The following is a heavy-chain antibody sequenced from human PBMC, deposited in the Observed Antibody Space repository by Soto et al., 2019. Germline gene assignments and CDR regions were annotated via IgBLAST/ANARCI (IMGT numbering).Heavy chain of an antibody. D-gene: IGHD6-13*01. CDR2: ISSSSSYI. CDR3: ARYSSTADAFDI. CDR1: GCTFSSYS. Sequence: PXGSRILSCAASGCTFSSYSMNWVRQAPGKGLEWASSISSSSSYIYYADSVKGRFTISRDNAKNSLYLQMNSLRAEDTAVYYCARYSSTADAFDIWGQGTMVTVSS. V-gene: IGHV3-21*01. J-gene: IGHJ3*02.